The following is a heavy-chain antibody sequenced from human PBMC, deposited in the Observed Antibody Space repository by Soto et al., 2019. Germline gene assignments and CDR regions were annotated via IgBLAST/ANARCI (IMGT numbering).Heavy chain of an antibody. J-gene: IGHJ4*02. Sequence: GGSLRLSCAASGFTVSNDYMSWVRQAPGKGLEWVSVIYATGTTYHADSVRGRFTISRDNSENTLSLQMNSLRAEDTAVYYCTRLHTSPGCYAFAYRGQGAMVTVSS. CDR1: GFTVSNDY. CDR2: IYATGTT. CDR3: TRLHTSPGCYAFAY. D-gene: IGHD2-2*01. V-gene: IGHV3-66*04.